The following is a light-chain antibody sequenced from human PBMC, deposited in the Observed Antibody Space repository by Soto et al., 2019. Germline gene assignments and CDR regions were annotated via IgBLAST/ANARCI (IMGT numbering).Light chain of an antibody. J-gene: IGKJ4*02. Sequence: DIVLTQSPGTLSLSPGDRATLSCRASRSVSSSYLAWYQQKPGQAPRLLIYRASHRATGIPDRFSGSGSGTDFTLTISRLEPGDFAVYYCQQYGSSPRTFGGGTKVDIK. CDR2: RAS. CDR1: RSVSSSY. V-gene: IGKV3-20*01. CDR3: QQYGSSPRT.